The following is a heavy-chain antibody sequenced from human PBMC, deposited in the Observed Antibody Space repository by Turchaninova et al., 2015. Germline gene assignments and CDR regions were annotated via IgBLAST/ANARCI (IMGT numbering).Heavy chain of an antibody. J-gene: IGHJ3*02. D-gene: IGHD5-12*01. CDR1: GFTFGSYA. CDR2: IRGSGGRT. Sequence: EGQLVESGGGLGQTGGSLSLSCAASGFTFGSYAMNGVRQAPGEGLEWGSGIRGSGGRTYYADSVKGRFTISSDNSKNTLYLQMNSLRAEDTALYYCAKGARSDYDLDAFDIWGQGTVVTVSS. V-gene: IGHV3-23*04. CDR3: AKGARSDYDLDAFDI.